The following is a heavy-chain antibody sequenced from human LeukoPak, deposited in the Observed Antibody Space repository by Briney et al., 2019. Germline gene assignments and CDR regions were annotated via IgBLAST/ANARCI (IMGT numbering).Heavy chain of an antibody. D-gene: IGHD4-17*01. CDR3: ARDLGDGDYPDL. CDR1: GGSISSYY. Sequence: SETLSLTXTVSGGSISSYYWSWIRQPPGKGLEWIGYIYYSGSTNYNPSLKSRVTISVDTSKNQFSLKLSSVTAADTAVYYCARDLGDGDYPDLWGRGTLVTVSS. CDR2: IYYSGST. V-gene: IGHV4-59*01. J-gene: IGHJ2*01.